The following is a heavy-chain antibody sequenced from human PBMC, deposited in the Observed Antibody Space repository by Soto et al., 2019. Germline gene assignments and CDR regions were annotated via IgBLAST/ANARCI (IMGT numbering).Heavy chain of an antibody. V-gene: IGHV3-23*01. CDR1: GFTFSTYA. Sequence: EVQLLESGGGSVQPGGSLRLSCAAAGFTFSTYAMSWVRQAPGKGLEWVSVVDGSGKSIYNADSVKGRFTISRDNSKNKLYLQMNSLRAEDTAVYYCAKDLSSWSGFGLGHWGQGTLVTVSS. CDR3: AKDLSSWSGFGLGH. D-gene: IGHD3-3*01. J-gene: IGHJ5*02. CDR2: VDGSGKSI.